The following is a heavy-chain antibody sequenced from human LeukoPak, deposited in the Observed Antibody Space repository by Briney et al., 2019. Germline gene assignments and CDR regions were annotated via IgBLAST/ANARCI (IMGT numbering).Heavy chain of an antibody. D-gene: IGHD2-15*01. J-gene: IGHJ6*02. CDR2: ISGSGSST. CDR3: AKSPGGSAQGYYGMDV. Sequence: GGSLRLSCAASGFTFSSFAMSWVRQPPGKGLEWVSAISGSGSSTYYADSVKGRFTISRDNSKNTLYLQMNSLRAEDTAVYYCAKSPGGSAQGYYGMDVWGQGTTVTVSS. CDR1: GFTFSSFA. V-gene: IGHV3-23*01.